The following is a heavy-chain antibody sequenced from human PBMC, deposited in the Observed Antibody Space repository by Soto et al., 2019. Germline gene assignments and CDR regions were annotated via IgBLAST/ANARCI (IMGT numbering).Heavy chain of an antibody. D-gene: IGHD4-17*01. V-gene: IGHV4-59*01. CDR1: GGSISSYY. CDR3: ARGGMTTVTIDY. J-gene: IGHJ4*02. Sequence: PSETLSLTCTVSGGSISSYYWSWIRQPPGKGLEWIGYIYYSGSTNYNPSLKSRVTISVDTSKNQFSLKLSSVTAADTAVYYCARGGMTTVTIDYWGQGTLVTAPQ. CDR2: IYYSGST.